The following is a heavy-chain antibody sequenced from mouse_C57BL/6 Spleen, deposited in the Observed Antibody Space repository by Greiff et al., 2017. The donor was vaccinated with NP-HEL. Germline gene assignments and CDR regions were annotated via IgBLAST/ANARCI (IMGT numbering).Heavy chain of an antibody. CDR2: INPNNGGT. V-gene: IGHV1-26*01. D-gene: IGHD2-4*01. Sequence: EVQLQQSGPELVKPGASVKISCKASGYTFTDYYMNWVKQSHGKSLEWIGDINPNNGGTSYNQKFKGKATLTVDKSSSTAYMELRSLTSEDSAVYYCARLDDYDEAYWGQGTLVTVSA. CDR3: ARLDDYDEAY. CDR1: GYTFTDYY. J-gene: IGHJ3*01.